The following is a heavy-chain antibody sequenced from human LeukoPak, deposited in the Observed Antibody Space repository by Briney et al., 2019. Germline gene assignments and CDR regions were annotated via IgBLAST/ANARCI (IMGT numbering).Heavy chain of an antibody. D-gene: IGHD2-15*01. CDR3: ARVGEHCSGGSCYRNWFDP. V-gene: IGHV4-61*02. Sequence: PSETLSLTCTVSGGSISSGSYYWSWIRQPAGKGLEWIGRIYDSGSTNYNPSLKRRVIISVDTSKNQFSLKLSSVTAADTAVYYCARVGEHCSGGSCYRNWFDPWGQGTLVTVSS. CDR2: IYDSGST. J-gene: IGHJ5*02. CDR1: GGSISSGSYY.